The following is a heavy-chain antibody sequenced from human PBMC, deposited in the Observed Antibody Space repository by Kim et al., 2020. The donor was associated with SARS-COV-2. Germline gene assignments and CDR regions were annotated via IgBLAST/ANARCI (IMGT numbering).Heavy chain of an antibody. D-gene: IGHD3-3*01. V-gene: IGHV3-21*01. Sequence: GGSLRLSCAASGFTFSSYSMNWVRQAPGKGLEWVSSISSSSSYIYYADSVKGRFTISRDNAKNSLYLQMNSLRAEDTAVYYCARDAVRFLVWLHLHYGMEVWGQGTTVTVSS. CDR2: ISSSSSYI. CDR3: ARDAVRFLVWLHLHYGMEV. CDR1: GFTFSSYS. J-gene: IGHJ6*02.